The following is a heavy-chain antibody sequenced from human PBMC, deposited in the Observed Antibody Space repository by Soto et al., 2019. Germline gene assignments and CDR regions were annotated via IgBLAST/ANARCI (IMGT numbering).Heavy chain of an antibody. J-gene: IGHJ6*02. CDR3: ARGGIVVVPAAPGGMEV. Sequence: ASVKVSCKASGYTFTSYDINWVRQATGQGLEWMGWMNPNSGNTGYAQKFQGRVTMTRNTSISTAYMELSSLRSEDTAVYYCARGGIVVVPAAPGGMEVWGQGTPVTVSS. CDR1: GYTFTSYD. D-gene: IGHD2-2*01. CDR2: MNPNSGNT. V-gene: IGHV1-8*01.